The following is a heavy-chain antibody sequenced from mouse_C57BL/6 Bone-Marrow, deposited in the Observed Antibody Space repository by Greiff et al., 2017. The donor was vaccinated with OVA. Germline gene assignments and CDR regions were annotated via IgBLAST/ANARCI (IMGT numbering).Heavy chain of an antibody. CDR1: GFTFSSYG. CDR3: ARDRGVTTGFAY. Sequence: EVKLVESGGDLVKPGGSLKLSCAASGFTFSSYGMSWVRQTPDKRLEWVATISDGGSYTYYPDNVKGRFTISRDNAKNNLYLQMSHLKSEDTAMYYCARDRGVTTGFAYWGQGTLVTVSA. V-gene: IGHV5-4*01. J-gene: IGHJ3*01. CDR2: ISDGGSYT. D-gene: IGHD2-2*01.